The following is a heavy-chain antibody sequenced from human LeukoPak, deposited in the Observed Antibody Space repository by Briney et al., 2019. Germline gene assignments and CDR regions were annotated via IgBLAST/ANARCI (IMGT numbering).Heavy chain of an antibody. Sequence: PGGSLRLSCGASGFTFTGYWMVWVRQAPGKGLEWVANIKQDGSQKHYVDSVKGRFTISRDNAKKSLYLQMNNLRAEDTGVYYCAREDWGPDYWGQGTLVTVSS. CDR1: GFTFTGYW. J-gene: IGHJ4*02. D-gene: IGHD7-27*01. CDR2: IKQDGSQK. V-gene: IGHV3-7*01. CDR3: AREDWGPDY.